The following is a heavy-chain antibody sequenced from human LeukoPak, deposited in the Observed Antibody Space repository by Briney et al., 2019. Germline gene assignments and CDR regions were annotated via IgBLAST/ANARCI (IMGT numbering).Heavy chain of an antibody. CDR1: GGSISSYY. CDR2: IYYSGST. V-gene: IGHV4-59*01. J-gene: IGHJ6*02. D-gene: IGHD6-13*01. Sequence: KPSETLSLTCTVSGGSISSYYWSWIRQPPGKGLEWIAYIYYSGSTNYNPSLKSRVTISVDTSKNQFSPKLSSVTAADTAVYYCARGVAAAGTFYYGTAVWGQGTTVTVYS. CDR3: ARGVAAAGTFYYGTAV.